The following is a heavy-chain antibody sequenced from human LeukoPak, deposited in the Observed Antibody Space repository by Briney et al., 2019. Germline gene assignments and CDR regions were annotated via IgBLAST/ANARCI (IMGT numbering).Heavy chain of an antibody. J-gene: IGHJ3*02. D-gene: IGHD2-15*01. V-gene: IGHV3-21*05. CDR2: ISSSSYI. CDR1: GFTFSNAW. Sequence: PGGSLRLSCAASGFTFSNAWMSWIRQAPGKGLEWVSYISSSSYIYYSDSVKGRFTISRHNAKSSLYLQMNSLRAEDTAVYYCARDQGVHCSGGSCTAFDIWDQGTMVTVSS. CDR3: ARDQGVHCSGGSCTAFDI.